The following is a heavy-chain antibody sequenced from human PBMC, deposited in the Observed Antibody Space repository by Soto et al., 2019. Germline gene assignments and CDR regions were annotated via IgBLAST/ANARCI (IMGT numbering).Heavy chain of an antibody. V-gene: IGHV3-21*06. CDR3: AGPIEDCSATNCYDAIDI. J-gene: IGHJ3*02. CDR1: GFTFSDYI. Sequence: EIQLVESGGGLVKPGGSLRLSCAASGFTFSDYIMNWVRQAPGKGLEWLSSINSSSSYIFYADSVKGRFTTSRDNAKNTLILHMNSMRADDTAVYYCAGPIEDCSATNCYDAIDIWGQGTMVTVSP. CDR2: INSSSSYI. D-gene: IGHD2-2*01.